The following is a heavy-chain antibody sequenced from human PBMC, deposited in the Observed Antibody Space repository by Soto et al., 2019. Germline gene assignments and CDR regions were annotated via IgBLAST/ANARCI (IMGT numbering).Heavy chain of an antibody. V-gene: IGHV3-33*01. Sequence: PGGSLRLSCAASGFTFSSYGMHWVRQAPGKGLEWVAVIWYDGSNKYYADSVKGRFTISRDNSKNTLYLQMNSLRAEDTAVHYCARSKVAGTSTYYYYYGMDVWGQGTTVTVSS. CDR1: GFTFSSYG. J-gene: IGHJ6*02. CDR3: ARSKVAGTSTYYYYYGMDV. D-gene: IGHD6-19*01. CDR2: IWYDGSNK.